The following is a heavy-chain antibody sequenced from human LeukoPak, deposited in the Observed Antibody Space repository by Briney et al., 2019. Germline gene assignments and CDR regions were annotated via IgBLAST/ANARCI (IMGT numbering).Heavy chain of an antibody. Sequence: GGSLRLSCAASGFTMSNYGVSWVRQAPGKGLEWVSGIRSAVDTTHYADSMKGRFIISRDNSKNTLSLQLNSLRPEDTALYYCAKHFCTGLDCSLFDSWGQGTLVTVSS. CDR3: AKHFCTGLDCSLFDS. CDR1: GFTMSNYG. D-gene: IGHD3/OR15-3a*01. CDR2: IRSAVDTT. V-gene: IGHV3-23*01. J-gene: IGHJ4*02.